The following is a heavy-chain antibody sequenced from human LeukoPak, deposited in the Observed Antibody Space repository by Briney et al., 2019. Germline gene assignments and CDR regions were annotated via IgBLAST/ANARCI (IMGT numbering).Heavy chain of an antibody. Sequence: GRSLRFSCAASGFTFDDYAIYWVRQALGKGLEWVSGISWKSGSVGHADSVKGRFTISTDTARNSLYLQMNSLRPEDTALYYCAKRSISHWYFDLWGRGTLVTVSS. V-gene: IGHV3-9*01. D-gene: IGHD2-21*01. CDR3: AKRSISHWYFDL. J-gene: IGHJ2*01. CDR2: ISWKSGSV. CDR1: GFTFDDYA.